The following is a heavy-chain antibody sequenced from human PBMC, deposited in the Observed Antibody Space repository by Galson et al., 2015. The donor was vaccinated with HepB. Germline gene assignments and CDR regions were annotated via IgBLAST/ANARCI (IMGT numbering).Heavy chain of an antibody. CDR3: ARTVMPYDSSGSDAFDI. V-gene: IGHV3-30*04. Sequence: SLRLSCAASGFTFSSYAMHWVRQAPGKGLEWVAVISYDGSNKYYADSVKGRFTISRDNSKNTLYLQMNSLRAEDTAVYYCARTVMPYDSSGSDAFDIWGQGTIVTVSS. CDR1: GFTFSSYA. J-gene: IGHJ3*02. D-gene: IGHD3-22*01. CDR2: ISYDGSNK.